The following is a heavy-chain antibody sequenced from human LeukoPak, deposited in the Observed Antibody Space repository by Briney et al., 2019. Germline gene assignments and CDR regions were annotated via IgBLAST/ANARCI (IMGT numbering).Heavy chain of an antibody. V-gene: IGHV4-34*01. J-gene: IGHJ3*02. CDR1: GGSFSGYY. D-gene: IGHD6-19*01. CDR2: INHSGST. CDR3: ARYSSGWYNNAFDI. Sequence: SETLPLTCAVYGGSFSGYYWSWLRQPPGKGLEWIGEINHSGSTNYNPSLKSRVTISVDTSKNQFSLKLSSVTAADTAVYYCARYSSGWYNNAFDIWGQGTMVTVSS.